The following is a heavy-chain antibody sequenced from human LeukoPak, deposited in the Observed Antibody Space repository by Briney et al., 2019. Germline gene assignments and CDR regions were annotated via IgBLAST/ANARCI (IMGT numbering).Heavy chain of an antibody. CDR3: ARPHYYGSGSSNYYFDY. Sequence: GGSLRLSCAASGFIFRDYHIHWVRQAPGKGLEWVSSISSSAGYMYYADSVKGRFTISRDNARNSLYLQMNTLRAEDTAVYYCARPHYYGSGSSNYYFDYWGQGTLVTVSS. CDR1: GFIFRDYH. V-gene: IGHV3-21*01. CDR2: ISSSAGYM. J-gene: IGHJ4*02. D-gene: IGHD3-10*01.